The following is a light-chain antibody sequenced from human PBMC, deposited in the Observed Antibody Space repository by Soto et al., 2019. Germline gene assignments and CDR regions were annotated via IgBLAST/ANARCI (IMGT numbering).Light chain of an antibody. CDR3: HQYGSSPGS. V-gene: IGKV3-20*01. CDR2: GAS. CDR1: QSVSSN. Sequence: ELVLTQSPGTLSLSPAARATLSCRASQSVSSNLAWYQQKPGQAHRLLIYGASTRATGIPARFSGSGSGTEFTLTISRLEAEDFAIYYCHQYGSSPGSFGQGIKVDIK. J-gene: IGKJ1*01.